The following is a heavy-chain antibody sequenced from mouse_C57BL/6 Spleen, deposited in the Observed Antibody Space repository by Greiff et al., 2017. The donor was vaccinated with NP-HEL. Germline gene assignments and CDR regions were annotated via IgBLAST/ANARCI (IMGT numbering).Heavy chain of an antibody. CDR2: IDPSDSET. CDR1: GYTFTSYW. D-gene: IGHD1-1*01. CDR3: ARSGYGSSDY. Sequence: QVQLQQPGAELVKPGASVKVSCKASGYTFTSYWMHWVKQRPIQGLEWIGNIDPSDSETHYNQKFKDKATLTVDKSSSTAYMQLSSLTSEDSAVYYCARSGYGSSDYWGQGTTLTVSS. V-gene: IGHV1-52*01. J-gene: IGHJ2*01.